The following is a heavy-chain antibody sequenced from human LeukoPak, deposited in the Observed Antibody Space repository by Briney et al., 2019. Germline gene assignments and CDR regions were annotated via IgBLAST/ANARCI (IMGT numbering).Heavy chain of an antibody. CDR3: ARCYYDSSGYYYRDPNDAFDI. Sequence: ASVKVSCKASGYTFTGYYMHWVRQAPGQGLEWMGWINPNSGGTNYARKFQGRVTMTRDTSISTAYMELSRLRSDDTAVYYCARCYYDSSGYYYRDPNDAFDIWGQGTMVTVSS. D-gene: IGHD3-22*01. CDR1: GYTFTGYY. V-gene: IGHV1-2*02. J-gene: IGHJ3*02. CDR2: INPNSGGT.